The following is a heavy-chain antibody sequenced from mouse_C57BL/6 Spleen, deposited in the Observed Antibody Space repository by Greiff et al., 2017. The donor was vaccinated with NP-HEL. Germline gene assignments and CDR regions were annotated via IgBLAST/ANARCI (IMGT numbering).Heavy chain of an antibody. V-gene: IGHV14-1*01. CDR3: TTFYYGSSYEIDY. CDR1: GFNIKDYY. CDR2: IDPEDGDT. Sequence: VQLQQSGAELVRPGASVKLSCTASGFNIKDYYMHWVKQRPEQGLEWIGRIDPEDGDTEYAPKFQGKATMTADTSSNTAYLQLSSLTSEDTAVYYCTTFYYGSSYEIDYWGQGTTLTVSS. D-gene: IGHD1-1*01. J-gene: IGHJ2*01.